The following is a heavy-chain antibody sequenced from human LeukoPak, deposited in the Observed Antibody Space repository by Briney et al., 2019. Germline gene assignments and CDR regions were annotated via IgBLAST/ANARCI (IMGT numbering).Heavy chain of an antibody. Sequence: PSETLPLTCTVSGGSISSYYWSWIRQPAGKGLEWIGRIYTSGSTNYNPSLKSRVTMSVDTSKNQFSLKLSSVTAADTAVYYCASPAWFGESFDYWGQGTLVTVSS. V-gene: IGHV4-4*07. CDR3: ASPAWFGESFDY. J-gene: IGHJ4*02. CDR2: IYTSGST. D-gene: IGHD3-10*01. CDR1: GGSISSYY.